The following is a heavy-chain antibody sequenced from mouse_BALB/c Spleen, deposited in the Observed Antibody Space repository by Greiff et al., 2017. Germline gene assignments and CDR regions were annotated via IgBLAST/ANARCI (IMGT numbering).Heavy chain of an antibody. D-gene: IGHD2-4*01. Sequence: EVKLVESGGGLVKPGGSLKLSCAASGFAFSSYDMSWVRQTPEQRLEWVAYISSGGGSTYYPDTVKGRFTISRDNAKNTLYLQMSSLKSEDTAMYYCARHEGITTYAMDYWGQGTSVTVSS. CDR2: ISSGGGST. CDR1: GFAFSSYD. V-gene: IGHV5-12-1*01. CDR3: ARHEGITTYAMDY. J-gene: IGHJ4*01.